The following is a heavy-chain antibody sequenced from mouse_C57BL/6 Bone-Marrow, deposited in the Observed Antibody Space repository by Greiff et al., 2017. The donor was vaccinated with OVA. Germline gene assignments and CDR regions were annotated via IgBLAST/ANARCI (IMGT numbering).Heavy chain of an antibody. V-gene: IGHV1-52*01. CDR1: GYTFTSYW. CDR2: IDPSDSET. CDR3: ARGDPPYYFDY. J-gene: IGHJ2*01. Sequence: QVQLQQPGAELVRPGSSVKLSCKASGYTFTSYWMHWVKQRPIQGLEWIGNIDPSDSETNYNQKFKDKATLTVDKSSSKAYMQLSSLPSEDYAVYYCARGDPPYYFDYWGQGTTLTVSS.